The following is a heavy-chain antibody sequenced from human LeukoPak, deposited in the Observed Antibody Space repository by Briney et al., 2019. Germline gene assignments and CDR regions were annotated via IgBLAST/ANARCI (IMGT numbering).Heavy chain of an antibody. V-gene: IGHV3-11*04. CDR1: GFTVSSNY. D-gene: IGHD2-21*02. Sequence: GGSLRLSCAASGFTVSSNYMSWVRQAPGKGLEWVSHISGSGNTIYHADSVKGRFTISRDNARNSLYLQMNSLRAEDTAVYYCASRVVVTAQYAFDFWGQGTMVTVSS. CDR2: ISGSGNTI. J-gene: IGHJ3*01. CDR3: ASRVVVTAQYAFDF.